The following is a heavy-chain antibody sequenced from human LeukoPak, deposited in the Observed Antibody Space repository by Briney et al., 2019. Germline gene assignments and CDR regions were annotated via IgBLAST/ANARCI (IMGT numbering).Heavy chain of an antibody. Sequence: SETLSLTCTVSGGSISSSTYYWGWIRQPPGKGLEWIGSMYYSSGNTYYNPSLKSRVTISVDTSKNQFSLKLSSVTAADTAVYYCARQIAAAGNSYYYYYMDVWGKGTTVTISS. D-gene: IGHD6-13*01. CDR3: ARQIAAAGNSYYYYYMDV. V-gene: IGHV4-39*01. CDR2: MYYSSGNT. J-gene: IGHJ6*03. CDR1: GGSISSSTYY.